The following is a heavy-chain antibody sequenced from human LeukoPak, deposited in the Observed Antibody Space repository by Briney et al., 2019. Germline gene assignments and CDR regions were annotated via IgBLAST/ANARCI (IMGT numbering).Heavy chain of an antibody. Sequence: GGSLRLSCAASGFTFSSYSMNWVRQAPGKGLEWVSYITSSSTTYYADSVKGRFTISRDNSKNTLYLQMNSLRAEDTAVYYCARDPPSRSSGWPDYWGQGTLVTVSS. CDR1: GFTFSSYS. V-gene: IGHV3-48*01. J-gene: IGHJ4*02. D-gene: IGHD6-19*01. CDR3: ARDPPSRSSGWPDY. CDR2: ITSSSTT.